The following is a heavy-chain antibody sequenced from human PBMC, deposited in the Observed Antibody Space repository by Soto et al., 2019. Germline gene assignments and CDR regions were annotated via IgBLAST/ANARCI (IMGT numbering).Heavy chain of an antibody. CDR1: GFTFSSYA. D-gene: IGHD4-17*01. J-gene: IGHJ4*02. V-gene: IGHV3-23*01. CDR2: IIGSGGNT. Sequence: GGSLRLSCEGSGFTFSSYAMSRVRQAQGKGLEWVSTIIGSGGNTYYADSVKGRFTISRDNSKNTLYLQMNSLRAEDTAVYYCARDTYGDNGQVMDYWGQGTLVTVSS. CDR3: ARDTYGDNGQVMDY.